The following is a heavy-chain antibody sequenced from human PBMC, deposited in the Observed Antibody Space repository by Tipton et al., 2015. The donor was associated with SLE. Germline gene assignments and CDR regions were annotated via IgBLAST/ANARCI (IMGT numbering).Heavy chain of an antibody. D-gene: IGHD1-26*01. V-gene: IGHV4-61*09. CDR2: ILTSGSS. CDR3: ARAWDLGPSDH. CDR1: GGSINSGPYY. Sequence: LRLSCSVSGGSINSGPYYWTWIRQPAGKGLEWIGHILTSGSSSDNPSLESRVTISMDTSKNQFSLRLSSVTAADTAVYFCARAWDLGPSDHWGPGTLVTVS. J-gene: IGHJ4*01.